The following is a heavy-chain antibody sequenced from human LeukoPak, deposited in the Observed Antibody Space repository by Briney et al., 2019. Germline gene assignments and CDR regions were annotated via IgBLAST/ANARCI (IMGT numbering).Heavy chain of an antibody. CDR1: GFTFSSYS. Sequence: PGGSLRLSCAASGFTFSSYSMNWVRQAPGKGLEWVSSISSSSSYIYYADSVKGRFTISRDNAKNSLYLQMNSLRAEDTAVYYCARDPRGAAVAGNFDYWGQGTLVTVSS. CDR3: ARDPRGAAVAGNFDY. D-gene: IGHD6-19*01. CDR2: ISSSSSYI. V-gene: IGHV3-21*01. J-gene: IGHJ4*02.